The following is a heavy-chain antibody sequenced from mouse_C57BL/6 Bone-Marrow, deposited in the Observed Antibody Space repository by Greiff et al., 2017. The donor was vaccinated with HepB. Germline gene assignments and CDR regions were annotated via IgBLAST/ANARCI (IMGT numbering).Heavy chain of an antibody. Sequence: QVQLQQPGAELVKPGASVKLSCKASGYTFTSYWMHWVKQRPGQGLEWIGMIHPNSGSTNYNEKFKSKATLTVDKSSSTAYMQLSSPTSEDSAVYYCAREDYYGSSYSYWGQGTTLTVSS. CDR2: IHPNSGST. CDR1: GYTFTSYW. V-gene: IGHV1-64*01. CDR3: AREDYYGSSYSY. D-gene: IGHD1-1*01. J-gene: IGHJ2*01.